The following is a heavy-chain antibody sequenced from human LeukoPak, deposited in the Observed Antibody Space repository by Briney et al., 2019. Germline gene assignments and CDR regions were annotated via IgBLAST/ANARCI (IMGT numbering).Heavy chain of an antibody. CDR3: ARHVVTRRPPAATKRPWFDP. CDR2: IYYSGTT. D-gene: IGHD1-1*01. V-gene: IGHV4-39*01. Sequence: SETLSLTCTVSGGSISSSPYYWGWICQPPGKGLEWIGSIYYSGTTHYSPSLESRVTISVDTSKNQFSLKLNSVTAADTAIYYCARHVVTRRPPAATKRPWFDPWGQGTLVTVSS. CDR1: GGSISSSPYY. J-gene: IGHJ5*02.